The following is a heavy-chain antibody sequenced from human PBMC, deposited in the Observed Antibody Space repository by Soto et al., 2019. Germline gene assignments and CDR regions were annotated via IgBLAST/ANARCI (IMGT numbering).Heavy chain of an antibody. CDR2: ISSSGTYI. V-gene: IGHV3-21*01. CDR3: ARDPSDCSSTSCWGYYALDV. CDR1: GFTFGTYS. J-gene: IGHJ6*02. D-gene: IGHD2-2*01. Sequence: PGGSLRLSCAASGFTFGTYSMNWVRQAPGKGLEWVSSISSSGTYIHYADSLKGRFTISRDNAKNSLYLQMISLRAEDTAVYYCARDPSDCSSTSCWGYYALDVWGQGTTVTVS.